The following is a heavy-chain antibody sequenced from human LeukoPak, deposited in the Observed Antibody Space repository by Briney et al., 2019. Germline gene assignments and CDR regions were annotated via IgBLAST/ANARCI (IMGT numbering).Heavy chain of an antibody. Sequence: ASVKVSCKASGYTFTSYYMHRVRQAPGQGLEWMGIINPSGGSTSYAQKFQGRVTMTRDTSTSTVYMELSSLRSEDTAVYYCARATRVAAAGTYPIDYWGQGTLVTVSS. V-gene: IGHV1-46*01. CDR1: GYTFTSYY. J-gene: IGHJ4*02. D-gene: IGHD6-13*01. CDR2: INPSGGST. CDR3: ARATRVAAAGTYPIDY.